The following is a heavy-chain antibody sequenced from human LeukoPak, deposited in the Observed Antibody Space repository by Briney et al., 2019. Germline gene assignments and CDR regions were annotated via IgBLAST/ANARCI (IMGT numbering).Heavy chain of an antibody. J-gene: IGHJ4*02. Sequence: PGGALRLSCAATGFTFSNYAMSWARQAPGKGLEWVSVISGRGISTYYADSVKGRFTISRDNSKNTLYLQMNSLRAEDTAVYYCARDQPFDYWGQGTLVTVSS. CDR1: GFTFSNYA. V-gene: IGHV3-23*01. CDR2: ISGRGIST. CDR3: ARDQPFDY.